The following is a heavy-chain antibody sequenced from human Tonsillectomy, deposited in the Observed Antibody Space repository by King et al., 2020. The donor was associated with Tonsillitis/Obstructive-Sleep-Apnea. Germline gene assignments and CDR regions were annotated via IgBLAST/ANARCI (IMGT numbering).Heavy chain of an antibody. CDR2: IWYDGSNK. CDR1: GFTFSSYG. D-gene: IGHD3-16*02. Sequence: VQLVESGGGVVQPGRSLRLSCAASGFTFSSYGMHWVRQAPGKGLEWVAVIWYDGSNKYYADSVKGRFTISRDNSKNTLYLQMNSLRAEDTAVYYCARDLGARYYDYIWESYRYSYYFDYWGQGTLVTVSS. CDR3: ARDLGARYYDYIWESYRYSYYFDY. V-gene: IGHV3-33*01. J-gene: IGHJ4*02.